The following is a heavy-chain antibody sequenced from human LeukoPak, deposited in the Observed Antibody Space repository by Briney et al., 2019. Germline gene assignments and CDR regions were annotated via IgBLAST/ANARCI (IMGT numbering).Heavy chain of an antibody. D-gene: IGHD1-26*01. J-gene: IGHJ4*02. CDR3: TTGSPPFGY. CDR2: ISPSGGST. CDR1: GYTFTSNY. Sequence: ASVKVSCKAFGYTFTSNYMHWVRQAPGQGPEWMGVISPSGGSTTYAQKFQGRVTLTRDMSTSTDYLELTRLRSDDTAVYYCTTGSPPFGYWGQGTLVTVSS. V-gene: IGHV1-46*01.